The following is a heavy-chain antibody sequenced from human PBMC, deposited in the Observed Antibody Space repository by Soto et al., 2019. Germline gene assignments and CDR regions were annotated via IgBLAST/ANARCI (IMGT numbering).Heavy chain of an antibody. CDR1: GCTFTSYA. Sequence: QVQLVQSGAEEKKPGASVKVSCKASGCTFTSYAMHWVRQAPGQRLEWMGWINAGNGNTKYSQKFQGRVTITRDTSASTAYMELSSLRSEDTAVYYCARAVAVPAAFDYWGQGTLVTASS. V-gene: IGHV1-3*05. J-gene: IGHJ4*02. CDR3: ARAVAVPAAFDY. CDR2: INAGNGNT. D-gene: IGHD6-19*01.